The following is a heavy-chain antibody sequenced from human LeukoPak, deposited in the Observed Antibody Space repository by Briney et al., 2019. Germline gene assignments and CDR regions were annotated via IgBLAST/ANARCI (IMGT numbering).Heavy chain of an antibody. CDR1: GFTFSSYT. D-gene: IGHD3-10*01. CDR2: ISGDGGST. V-gene: IGHV3-23*01. CDR3: AKDFGRNLGGPGY. Sequence: GGSLRLSCAASGFTFSSYTMAWVRQAPGGGLEWVSGISGDGGSTYYADSVKGRFAISRDNSKSALYLQMNSLRAEDTAVYYCAKDFGRNLGGPGYWGRGTLVTISS. J-gene: IGHJ4*02.